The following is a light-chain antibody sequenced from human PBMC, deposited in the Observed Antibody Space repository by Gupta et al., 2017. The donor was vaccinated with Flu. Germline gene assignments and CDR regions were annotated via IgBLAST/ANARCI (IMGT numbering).Light chain of an antibody. V-gene: IGKV1-39*01. Sequence: DIQITQSPSSLSASVGDRVTITCRASQNIWTYLNWYQQKPGKAPKVLIYGASTLQSAVPSRFSGSGSGTDFTLTISSLHPEDFATYYCQQSYTALRTFGQGTKVEIK. CDR2: GAS. CDR1: QNIWTY. J-gene: IGKJ1*01. CDR3: QQSYTALRT.